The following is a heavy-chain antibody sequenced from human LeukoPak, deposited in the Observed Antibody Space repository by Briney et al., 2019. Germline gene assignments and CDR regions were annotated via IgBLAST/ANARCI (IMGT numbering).Heavy chain of an antibody. CDR3: ATGDSGSYHPRGY. D-gene: IGHD1-26*01. CDR2: FDPEDGET. J-gene: IGHJ4*02. CDR1: GYTFTGYY. Sequence: ASVKVSCKASGYTFTGYYIHWVRQAPGKGLEWMGGFDPEDGETIYAQKFQGRVTMTEDTSTDTAYMELSSLRSEDTAVYYCATGDSGSYHPRGYWGQGTLVTVSS. V-gene: IGHV1-24*01.